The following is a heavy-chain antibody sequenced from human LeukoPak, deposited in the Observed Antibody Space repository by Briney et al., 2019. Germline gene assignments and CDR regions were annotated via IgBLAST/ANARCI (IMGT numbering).Heavy chain of an antibody. Sequence: PSESLSLTCTVSGGSISSYSWNWIRQPPGKGLEWIGSIYTSGSSNYHTSLKSRVTISVDTSKNQFSLKLSSVTAADTAVYYCARLAHSQVYNWFDPWGQGTLVTVSS. V-gene: IGHV4-4*09. CDR3: ARLAHSQVYNWFDP. D-gene: IGHD2-21*01. CDR2: IYTSGSS. CDR1: GGSISSYS. J-gene: IGHJ5*02.